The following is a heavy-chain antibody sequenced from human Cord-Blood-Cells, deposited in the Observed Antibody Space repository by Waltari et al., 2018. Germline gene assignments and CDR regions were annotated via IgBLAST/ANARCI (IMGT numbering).Heavy chain of an antibody. J-gene: IGHJ6*03. Sequence: QVQLVQSGAEVKKPGSSVKVSCKASGGTFSSYAISWVRQAPGQGLEWMGGIIPIFGTANYAQKFQGRVTITADESTSTAYMELSSLRSEDTAVYYCARDRDYSSSWGGYYYYYMDVWGKGTTVTVSS. V-gene: IGHV1-69*01. CDR1: GGTFSSYA. CDR2: IIPIFGTA. CDR3: ARDRDYSSSWGGYYYYYMDV. D-gene: IGHD6-6*01.